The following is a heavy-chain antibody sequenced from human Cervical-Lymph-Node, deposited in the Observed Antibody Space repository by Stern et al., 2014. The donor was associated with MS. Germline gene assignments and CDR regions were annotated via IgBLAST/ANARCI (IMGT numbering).Heavy chain of an antibody. CDR1: GGTFSSYA. D-gene: IGHD6-13*01. CDR2: IIPIFGTA. J-gene: IGHJ1*01. V-gene: IGHV1-69*01. CDR3: ARVRYIAAAGTEYFQH. Sequence: QMQLVQSGAEVKKPGSSVKVSCKASGGTFSSYAISWVRQAPGQGLEWMGGIIPIFGTANYAQKFQGRVTITADESTSTAYMELSSLRSEDTAVYYCARVRYIAAAGTEYFQHWGQGTLVTVSS.